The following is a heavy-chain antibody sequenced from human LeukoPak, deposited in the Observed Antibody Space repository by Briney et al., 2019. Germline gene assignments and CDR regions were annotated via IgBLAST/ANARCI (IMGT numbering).Heavy chain of an antibody. V-gene: IGHV1-69*04. Sequence: SVKVSCKASGGTFSSYAISWVRQAPGQGLEWMGRIIPILGIANYAQKFQGRVTITADKSTSTAYMELSSLRSEDTAVYYCARHSITELPNPSAGCYYYGMDVWGQGTTVTVSS. CDR1: GGTFSSYA. CDR2: IIPILGIA. D-gene: IGHD3-10*01. CDR3: ARHSITELPNPSAGCYYYGMDV. J-gene: IGHJ6*02.